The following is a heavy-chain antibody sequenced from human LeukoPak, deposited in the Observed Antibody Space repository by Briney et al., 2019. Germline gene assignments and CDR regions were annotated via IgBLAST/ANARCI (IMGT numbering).Heavy chain of an antibody. Sequence: ASVKVSCKASGYTFTVYYMHWVRQAPGQGLEWMGWINPNSGGTNYAQKFQGRVTMTRDTSISTAYMELSRLRSDDTAVYYCARDQRSGDYYFDYWGQGTLVTVSS. V-gene: IGHV1-2*02. CDR1: GYTFTVYY. J-gene: IGHJ4*02. CDR2: INPNSGGT. D-gene: IGHD3-10*01. CDR3: ARDQRSGDYYFDY.